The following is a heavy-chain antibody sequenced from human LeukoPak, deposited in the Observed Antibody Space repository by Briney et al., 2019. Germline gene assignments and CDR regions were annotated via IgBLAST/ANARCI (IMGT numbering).Heavy chain of an antibody. D-gene: IGHD6-13*01. J-gene: IGHJ1*01. CDR1: GFAFSSYH. CDR2: INYHNNPT. CDR3: ARDEYSSSWYLYFQH. V-gene: IGHV3-48*01. Sequence: GGSLRLSCAASGFAFSSYHMHWVRQAPGKGLEWLSYINYHNNPTYYADSVKGRFTISRDNAKNSLYLQLNGLRAEDTAVYYCARDEYSSSWYLYFQHWGQGTLVTVSS.